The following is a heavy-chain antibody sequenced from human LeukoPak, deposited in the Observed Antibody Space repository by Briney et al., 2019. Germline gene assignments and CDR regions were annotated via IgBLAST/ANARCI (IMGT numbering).Heavy chain of an antibody. CDR2: IYSGGST. Sequence: SGGSLRLSCAASGFTVSSNYMSWVRQAPGKGLEWVSVIYSGGSTYYADSVESRFTISRDNSKNTLYLQMNSLRAEDTAVYYCAGTDYGDYSTGYYGMDVWGQGTTVTVSS. CDR3: AGTDYGDYSTGYYGMDV. D-gene: IGHD4-17*01. V-gene: IGHV3-66*01. CDR1: GFTVSSNY. J-gene: IGHJ6*02.